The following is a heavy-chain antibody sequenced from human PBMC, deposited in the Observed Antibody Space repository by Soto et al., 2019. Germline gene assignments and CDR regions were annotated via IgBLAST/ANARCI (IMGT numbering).Heavy chain of an antibody. CDR1: GFTFRSYV. J-gene: IGHJ1*01. CDR3: ARWGTTGGLDF. D-gene: IGHD3-16*01. V-gene: IGHV3-30*19. Sequence: QVQLVESGGGVVQPGTSLRVSCVGSGFTFRSYVIHWVRQAPGKGLEWVALTSYDGRDKYYADSVRGRFTISRDNSRNTVDLQMDSLKLEDTALYYCARWGTTGGLDFWGQGTLVSVSS. CDR2: TSYDGRDK.